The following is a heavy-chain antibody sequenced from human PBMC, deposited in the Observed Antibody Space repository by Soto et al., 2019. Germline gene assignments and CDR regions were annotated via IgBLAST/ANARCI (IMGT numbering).Heavy chain of an antibody. V-gene: IGHV4-4*02. CDR1: GDSISSSNW. CDR3: AAMLGNCNSASCRNHYYYGLDV. J-gene: IGHJ6*02. Sequence: SETLSLTCAVSGDSISSSNWWTWVRQTPGKGLEWIGEIYHTESTNYNPSLKSRVSMSVDMSKNHFSLTLRTVTAADTAVDYCAAMLGNCNSASCRNHYYYGLDVWGQGTTVTVSS. CDR2: IYHTEST. D-gene: IGHD2-2*01.